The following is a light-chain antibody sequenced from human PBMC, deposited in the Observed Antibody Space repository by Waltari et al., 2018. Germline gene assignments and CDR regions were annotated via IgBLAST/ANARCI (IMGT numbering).Light chain of an antibody. CDR2: GAS. J-gene: IGKJ1*01. Sequence: ETVMTQSPATLSVSPGESATLSCRASQSVTSNLAWYQQKPGQAPRLLIYGASTRATGIPARFSGSGSATKFTLTISSLQSEDFAVYYCQHYNNWPRTFGQGTKVEIK. CDR3: QHYNNWPRT. CDR1: QSVTSN. V-gene: IGKV3-15*01.